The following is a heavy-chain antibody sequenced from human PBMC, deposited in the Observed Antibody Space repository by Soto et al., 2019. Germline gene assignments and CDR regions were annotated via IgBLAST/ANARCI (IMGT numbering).Heavy chain of an antibody. CDR1: GFSLNTYGVG. V-gene: IGHV2-5*02. Sequence: QITLKESGPTLVKPTQTLTLTCTVSGFSLNTYGVGVGWIRQPPGKALEWLALIYWDNDKRYSPSLKSRLTITKDTPKNQVVLTMTNMDPVDAGTYYCARALGSWGAYYYDYWGQGTLHTVSS. CDR2: IYWDNDK. D-gene: IGHD3-16*01. CDR3: ARALGSWGAYYYDY. J-gene: IGHJ4*02.